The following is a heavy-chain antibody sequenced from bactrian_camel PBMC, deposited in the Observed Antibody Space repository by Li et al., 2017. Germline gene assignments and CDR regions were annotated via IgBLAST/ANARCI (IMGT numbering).Heavy chain of an antibody. D-gene: IGHD6*01. CDR3: VKYGGTWYFDY. CDR2: ISSGGMT. J-gene: IGHJ4*01. CDR1: GFTFSSNA. Sequence: VQLVESGGDLVQPWGSLRLSCAASGFTFSSNAMNWVRQAPGKGLEWVSGISSGGMTYYAGSVKGRFTISRDNAKNAVYLQLNSLKTEDMATYYCVKYGGTWYFDYWGQGTQVTVS. V-gene: IGHV3S40*01.